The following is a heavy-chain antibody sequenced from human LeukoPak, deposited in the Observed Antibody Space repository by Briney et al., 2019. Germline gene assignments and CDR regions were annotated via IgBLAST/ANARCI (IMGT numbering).Heavy chain of an antibody. Sequence: SETLSLTCAVYGGSFSGYYWSWIRQPPGKGLEWIGEINHSGSTNYNPSLKSRVTISVDTSKNQFSLKLSSVTAADTAVYYCARGPSMVRGVIASRAGGLDPWGQGTLVTVSS. J-gene: IGHJ5*02. D-gene: IGHD3-10*01. V-gene: IGHV4-34*01. CDR2: INHSGST. CDR1: GGSFSGYY. CDR3: ARGPSMVRGVIASRAGGLDP.